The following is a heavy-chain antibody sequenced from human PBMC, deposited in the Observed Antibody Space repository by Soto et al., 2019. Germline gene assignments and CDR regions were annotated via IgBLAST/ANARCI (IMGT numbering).Heavy chain of an antibody. Sequence: EVRLVESGGGLVKPGGSLRLSCAASGFTFSDAWMNWVRQAPGKGLEWVGHVTTKTDGETTEYAAFVKGRFSISRDDSTNTLFLQMTSLETDDTAMYYCTTLGTSWGQGTLVTVSS. J-gene: IGHJ5*02. CDR3: TTLGTS. V-gene: IGHV3-15*07. CDR1: GFTFSDAW. CDR2: VTTKTDGETT.